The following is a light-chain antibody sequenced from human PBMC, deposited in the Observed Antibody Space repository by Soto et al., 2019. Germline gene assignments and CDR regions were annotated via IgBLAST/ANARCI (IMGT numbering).Light chain of an antibody. CDR2: SNN. J-gene: IGLJ1*01. CDR1: NSNIGSNT. Sequence: VLTQPPSASGTPGQRFTICCSLINSNIGSNTVNWYQQVPGTAPKLLIYSNNQRPSGVPDRFSGSKSGTSASLAISGLQSEDEADYYCAAWDDSLNGYVFGAGTKVTVL. CDR3: AAWDDSLNGYV. V-gene: IGLV1-44*01.